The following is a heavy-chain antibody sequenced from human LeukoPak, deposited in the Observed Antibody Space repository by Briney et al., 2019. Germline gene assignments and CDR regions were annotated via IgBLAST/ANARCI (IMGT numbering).Heavy chain of an antibody. D-gene: IGHD6-13*01. J-gene: IGHJ2*01. CDR1: GITVSSNY. V-gene: IGHV3-53*04. Sequence: GGSLRLSCAASGITVSSNYMSWVRQAPGKGLEWVSVFYSGGRTYYADSVKGRFTISRHNSKNTLYLQMGSLRAEDMAVYYCARDKWVAAAGTRYFDLWGRGTLVTVSS. CDR3: ARDKWVAAAGTRYFDL. CDR2: FYSGGRT.